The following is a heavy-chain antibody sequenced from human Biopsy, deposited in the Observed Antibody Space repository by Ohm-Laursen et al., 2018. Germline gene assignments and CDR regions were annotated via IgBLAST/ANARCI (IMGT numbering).Heavy chain of an antibody. J-gene: IGHJ5*02. V-gene: IGHV4-31*03. CDR3: ARDYDTSGYYYVS. D-gene: IGHD3-22*01. Sequence: TLSLTCTVSGVSINGGRYYWNWIRHHPGKGLEWIGNIFYSANTYYNPSLKSRVTISVDTSKNQFSLKLSSVTAADTAVYYCARDYDTSGYYYVSWGQGTLVTVPS. CDR1: GVSINGGRYY. CDR2: IFYSANT.